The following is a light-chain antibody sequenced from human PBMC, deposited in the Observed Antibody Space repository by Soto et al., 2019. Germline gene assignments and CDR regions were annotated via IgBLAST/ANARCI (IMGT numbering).Light chain of an antibody. CDR3: AAWDDSLNAVV. CDR1: NSNIGSNT. CDR2: NNN. J-gene: IGLJ2*01. V-gene: IGLV1-44*01. Sequence: QTVLTQPPSASATPGQRVTISCSGSNSNIGSNTVNWYQLLPGTAPKLLIYNNNQRPSGVPERFSGSKSGTSASLAISGLQSEDEADYYCAAWDDSLNAVVFGGGTKLTVL.